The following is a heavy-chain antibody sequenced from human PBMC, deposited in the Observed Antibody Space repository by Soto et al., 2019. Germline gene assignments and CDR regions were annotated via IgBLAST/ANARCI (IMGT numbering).Heavy chain of an antibody. CDR3: ARDEIHIWSYVGSFDH. Sequence: QVQLVESGGGVVQPGTSVTLSCAVSGFTLGNYGMHWVRQAPGKGLEWVAVTWFEGNHDGCRDSVKDRFSVSRDNGKSXIYLQMNSLRVEDTAIYYCARDEIHIWSYVGSFDHWGQGALVRVS. J-gene: IGHJ4*02. CDR1: GFTLGNYG. D-gene: IGHD3-10*02. V-gene: IGHV3-33*01. CDR2: TWFEGNHD.